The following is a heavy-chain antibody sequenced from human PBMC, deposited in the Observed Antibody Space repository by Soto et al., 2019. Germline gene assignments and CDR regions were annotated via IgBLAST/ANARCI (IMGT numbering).Heavy chain of an antibody. V-gene: IGHV6-1*01. CDR2: TYYRSKWYN. Sequence: SQTLSLTCAISGDSVSGNSAAWNWIRQSPSRGLEWLGRTYYRSKWYNDYAVSVKSRITVTXDTSKNQFSLHLNSVTPEDTAVYYCAIAFPYYESSYSYFDHWGQGALVTVSS. CDR1: GDSVSGNSAA. CDR3: AIAFPYYESSYSYFDH. D-gene: IGHD3-16*01. J-gene: IGHJ4*02.